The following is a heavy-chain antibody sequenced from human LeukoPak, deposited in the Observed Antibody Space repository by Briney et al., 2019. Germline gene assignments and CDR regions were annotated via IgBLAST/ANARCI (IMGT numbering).Heavy chain of an antibody. CDR3: AKRGVVIRVILVGFHKEAYYFDS. CDR2: SSGSGGGP. J-gene: IGHJ4*02. D-gene: IGHD3-22*01. V-gene: IGHV3-23*01. CDR1: GISLSNYG. Sequence: GGSLRLSCAVSGISLSNYGMSWVRQAPGKGLEWVAGSSGSGGGPNYADSVKGRFPISRDNPKNTLYLQMNRLRGEDTAVYFCAKRGVVIRVILVGFHKEAYYFDSWGQGALVTVSS.